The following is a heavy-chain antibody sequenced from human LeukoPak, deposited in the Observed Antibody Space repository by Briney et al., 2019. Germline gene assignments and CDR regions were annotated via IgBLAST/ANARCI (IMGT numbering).Heavy chain of an antibody. V-gene: IGHV4-39*07. CDR3: ARVIPEYSSPKGFDP. CDR2: MYYSGST. J-gene: IGHJ5*02. Sequence: PSETLSLTCTVSGGSISGSSSYWGWIRQPPGKVLGWIGSMYYSGSTYYNPSLPSRVTMSVDTSKNQISLKVISVSAADTAVYYCARVIPEYSSPKGFDPWGQGTLVTVSS. CDR1: GGSISGSSSY. D-gene: IGHD6-6*01.